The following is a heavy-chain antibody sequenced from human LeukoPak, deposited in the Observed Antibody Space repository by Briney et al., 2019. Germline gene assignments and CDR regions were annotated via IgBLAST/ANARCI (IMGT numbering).Heavy chain of an antibody. Sequence: SETLSLTCAVSGYSISSGYYWGWFRQLPGKGPEWIGCIYHSGTTYYNPSLKSRVTISVDTSKNQFSLMISSVTAADTAVYYCARQGGSNSPYYYYYMDVWAKGPRSPSP. D-gene: IGHD6-13*01. V-gene: IGHV4-38-2*01. CDR3: ARQGGSNSPYYYYYMDV. J-gene: IGHJ6*03. CDR2: IYHSGTT. CDR1: GYSISSGYY.